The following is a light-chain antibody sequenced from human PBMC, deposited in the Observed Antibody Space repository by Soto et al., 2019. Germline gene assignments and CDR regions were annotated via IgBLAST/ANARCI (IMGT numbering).Light chain of an antibody. CDR3: QQYSSGM. CDR1: QSVNSNY. V-gene: IGKV3-20*01. CDR2: AAS. Sequence: EIVLTQSPGTLSLSPGERATLSCRASQSVNSNYLAWYQQKPGQAPRLLIYAASSRATGIPDRFSGCGSGTDFTLTISRLEPEDFAVYYCQQYSSGMFGQGTKVEIK. J-gene: IGKJ1*01.